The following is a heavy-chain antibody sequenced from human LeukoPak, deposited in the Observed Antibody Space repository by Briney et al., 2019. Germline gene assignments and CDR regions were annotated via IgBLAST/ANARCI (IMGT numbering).Heavy chain of an antibody. J-gene: IGHJ3*02. V-gene: IGHV3-53*01. CDR3: TRGISSGSAFDI. D-gene: IGHD6-19*01. CDR2: MFSGGTP. Sequence: PGGSLRLSCAASGFTVSSSHMSWVRQAPGKGLEWVSVMFSGGTPYYADSVKGRFTISRDNSKNTLLLQMSSLRAEDTAVYYCTRGISSGSAFDIWGQGTMVTVSS. CDR1: GFTVSSSH.